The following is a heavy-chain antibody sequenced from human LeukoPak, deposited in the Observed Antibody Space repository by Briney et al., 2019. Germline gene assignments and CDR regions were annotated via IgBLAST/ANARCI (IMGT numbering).Heavy chain of an antibody. D-gene: IGHD2-2*01. CDR1: GGSINSSNW. Sequence: SETLSLTCTVSGGSINSSNWWNWVRQPPGKGLEWVGETYYSGSTNYNQSLKSRFTISVDRSKNQFSLKLSSVTAADTAVYYCARGGVVPAGNFDFWGQGALVTVSS. J-gene: IGHJ4*02. V-gene: IGHV4-4*02. CDR3: ARGGVVPAGNFDF. CDR2: TYYSGST.